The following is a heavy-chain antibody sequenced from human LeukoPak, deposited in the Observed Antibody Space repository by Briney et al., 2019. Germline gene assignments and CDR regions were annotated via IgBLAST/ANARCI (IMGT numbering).Heavy chain of an antibody. D-gene: IGHD4-17*01. V-gene: IGHV1-69*05. CDR2: IIPIFGTA. CDR1: RGTFSSYA. J-gene: IGHJ4*02. Sequence: SVKVSCKASRGTFSSYAISWVRQAPGQGLEWMGRIIPIFGTANYAQKFQGRVTITTDESTSTAYMELSSLRSEDTAVYYCARGSPVYYGDQTFDYWGQGTLVTVSS. CDR3: ARGSPVYYGDQTFDY.